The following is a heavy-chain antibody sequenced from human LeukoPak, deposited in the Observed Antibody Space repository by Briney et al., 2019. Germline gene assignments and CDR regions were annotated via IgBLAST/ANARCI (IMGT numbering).Heavy chain of an antibody. D-gene: IGHD4-11*01. CDR2: IYYSGST. CDR1: GGSISSSSYY. CDR3: AGVDYSNYVEYFQH. Sequence: SETLSLTCTVSGGSISSSSYYWGWIRQPPGKGLEWIGSIYYSGSTYYNPSLKSRVTISVDTSKNQFSLKLSSVTAADTAVYYCAGVDYSNYVEYFQHWGQGTLVTVSS. J-gene: IGHJ1*01. V-gene: IGHV4-39*07.